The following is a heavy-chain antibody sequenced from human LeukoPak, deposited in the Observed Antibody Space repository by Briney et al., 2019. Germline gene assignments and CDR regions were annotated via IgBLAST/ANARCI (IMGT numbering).Heavy chain of an antibody. D-gene: IGHD2-2*01. CDR1: GFTFSSYG. CDR2: ISYDGSNK. V-gene: IGHV3-30*18. J-gene: IGHJ6*02. CDR3: AKVRNYCSSTSCLDYYYAMDV. Sequence: PGRSLRLSCAVSGFTFSSYGMHWVRQAPGKGLEWVAVISYDGSNKYYADSVKGRFTISRDNSKNTLYLQMNSLRAEDTAVYYCAKVRNYCSSTSCLDYYYAMDVWGQGTTVTVSS.